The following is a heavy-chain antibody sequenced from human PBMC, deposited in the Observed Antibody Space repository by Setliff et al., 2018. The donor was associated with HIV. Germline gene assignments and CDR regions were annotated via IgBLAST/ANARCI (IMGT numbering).Heavy chain of an antibody. CDR3: ARDYVQVFDI. J-gene: IGHJ3*02. CDR2: INSATGGT. Sequence: ASVKVSCKASGYTFTDNYIHWVRQAPGQGLEWMAWINSATGGTNYAQNFQGWVTVTRDTSMNTAYMELSSLKSDDTAVYYCARDYVQVFDIWGQGTMVTVSS. CDR1: GYTFTDNY. D-gene: IGHD3-10*02. V-gene: IGHV1-2*04.